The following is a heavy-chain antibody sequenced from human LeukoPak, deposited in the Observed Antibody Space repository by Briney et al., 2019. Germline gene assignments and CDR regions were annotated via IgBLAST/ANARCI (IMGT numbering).Heavy chain of an antibody. CDR3: ATSDSYHWLLEH. V-gene: IGHV3-53*01. Sequence: PAGSLRLSCAVSGFNAYDNYMSWVRQSPGKGLEWVSLIFRGNKHYRDSVEGRFTISRDDSQNTVHLQMNSLRAEDTAVYFCATSDSYHWLLEHWGQGTPVTVSS. CDR1: GFNAYDNY. CDR2: IFRGNK. D-gene: IGHD1-1*01. J-gene: IGHJ1*01.